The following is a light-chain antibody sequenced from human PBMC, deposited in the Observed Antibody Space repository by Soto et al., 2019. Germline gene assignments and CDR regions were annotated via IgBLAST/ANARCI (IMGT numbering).Light chain of an antibody. V-gene: IGKV3-11*01. J-gene: IGKJ4*01. Sequence: EIVLTQSPATLSLSPGERATLSCRASQSVSSYLAWYQQKPGQAPRLLIYDASNRATGIPARFSGSGSGTEFTLTISSLQSEDSAVYHCQQYNNWPTTFGGGTKV. CDR2: DAS. CDR3: QQYNNWPTT. CDR1: QSVSSY.